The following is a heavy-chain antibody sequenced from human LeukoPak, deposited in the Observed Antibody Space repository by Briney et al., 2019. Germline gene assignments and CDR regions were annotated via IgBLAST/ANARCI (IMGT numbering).Heavy chain of an antibody. V-gene: IGHV4-59*01. CDR1: GGSFSGYY. Sequence: SETLSLTCAVYGGSFSGYYWSWIRQPPGKGLEWIGYIYHSGITHYNPSLKSRVTISVDTSKNQFSLKVSSVTAADTAVYYCARRSWGSSNYYYYYMDVWGKGTTVTISS. CDR2: IYHSGIT. D-gene: IGHD3-16*01. CDR3: ARRSWGSSNYYYYYMDV. J-gene: IGHJ6*03.